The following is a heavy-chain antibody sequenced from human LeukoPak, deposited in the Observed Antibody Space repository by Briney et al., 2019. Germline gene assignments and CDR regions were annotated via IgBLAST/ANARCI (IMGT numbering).Heavy chain of an antibody. CDR2: ISGSGGST. D-gene: IGHD6-19*01. V-gene: IGHV3-23*01. CDR3: AITGIAVARYDY. J-gene: IGHJ4*02. CDR1: GFTFSSYA. Sequence: GGSLRLSCAASGFTFSSYAMSWVRQAPGKGLEWVSAISGSGGSTYYADPVKGRFTISRDNSKNTLYLQMNSLRAEDTAVYYCAITGIAVARYDYWGQGTLVTVSS.